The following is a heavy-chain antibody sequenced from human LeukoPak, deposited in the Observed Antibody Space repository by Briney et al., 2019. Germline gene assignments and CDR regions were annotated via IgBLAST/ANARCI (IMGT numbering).Heavy chain of an antibody. J-gene: IGHJ4*02. CDR2: VSLSGLT. D-gene: IGHD2-8*01. CDR1: GGSITSTNW. V-gene: IGHV4-4*02. CDR3: SRENGAFSPFGY. Sequence: PSETLSLTCGVSGGSITSTNWWSWVRQPPGQGLEWIGEVSLSGLTNYNPSLSSRIIMALDTSKNHLSLHLTSVTAADTAVYYCSRENGAFSPFGYWGQGYLSPSSQ.